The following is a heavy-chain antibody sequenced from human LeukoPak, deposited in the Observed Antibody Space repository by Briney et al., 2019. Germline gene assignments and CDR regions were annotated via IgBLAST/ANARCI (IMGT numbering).Heavy chain of an antibody. CDR3: ARDAHKVSPYRVSLLFYYYYGMDV. Sequence: GGSLRLSCAASGFTVSSNYMSWVRQAPGKGLEWVSVIYSGGSTYYADSVKGRFTISRDNSKNTLYLQMNSLRAEDTAVYYCARDAHKVSPYRVSLLFYYYYGMDVWGQGTTVTVSS. D-gene: IGHD5/OR15-5a*01. CDR2: IYSGGST. CDR1: GFTVSSNY. J-gene: IGHJ6*02. V-gene: IGHV3-66*01.